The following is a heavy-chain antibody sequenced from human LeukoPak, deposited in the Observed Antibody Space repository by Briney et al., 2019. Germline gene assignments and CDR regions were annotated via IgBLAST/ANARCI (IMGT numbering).Heavy chain of an antibody. J-gene: IGHJ4*02. V-gene: IGHV3-30*18. CDR2: ISYDGSNK. CDR3: AKDRGGLRYLDCLFYYFAY. Sequence: GRSLRLSCAASGFTFSSYGMHWVRQAPGKGLEWVAVISYDGSNKYYADSVKGRFTISRDNSKNTLYLQMNSLRAEDTAVYYCAKDRGGLRYLDCLFYYFAYGAQGTLVTVPS. CDR1: GFTFSSYG. D-gene: IGHD3-9*01.